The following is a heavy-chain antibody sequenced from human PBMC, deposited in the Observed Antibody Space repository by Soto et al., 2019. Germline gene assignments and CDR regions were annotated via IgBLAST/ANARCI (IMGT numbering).Heavy chain of an antibody. CDR3: ARSHYGSGSYPYYYYGMDV. Sequence: GESLKISCKGSGYSFTSYWIGWVRQMPGKGLEWMGIIYPGDSDTRYSPSFQGQVTTSADKSISTAYLQWSSLKASDTAMYYCARSHYGSGSYPYYYYGMDVWGQGTTVTVSS. V-gene: IGHV5-51*01. J-gene: IGHJ6*02. CDR1: GYSFTSYW. CDR2: IYPGDSDT. D-gene: IGHD3-10*01.